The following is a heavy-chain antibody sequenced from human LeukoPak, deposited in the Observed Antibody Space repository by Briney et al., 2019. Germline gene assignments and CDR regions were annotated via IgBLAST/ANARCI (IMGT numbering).Heavy chain of an antibody. CDR1: GFTFSSYW. V-gene: IGHV3-7*01. CDR2: IKQDGSEK. D-gene: IGHD2-15*01. Sequence: GGSLRLSCAVSGFTFSSYWMSWVRQAPGKGLEWVANIKQDGSEKYYVDSVKGRSTISRDNAKNSLYLQMNSLRAEDTAVYYCARDPPYSNFDYWGQGTLVTVSS. J-gene: IGHJ4*02. CDR3: ARDPPYSNFDY.